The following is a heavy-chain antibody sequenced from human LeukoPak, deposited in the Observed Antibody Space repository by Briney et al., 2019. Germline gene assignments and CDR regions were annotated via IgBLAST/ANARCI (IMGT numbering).Heavy chain of an antibody. Sequence: ASVKVSCKASGYTFTSYYIHWVRQAPGHGLEWMGISNPSGDSTNYAQEFQGRVTMTRDTSTSTVYMDLSGLRSEDTAVYYCARWTTTFLDYWGQGTLVTVSS. V-gene: IGHV1-46*01. J-gene: IGHJ4*02. CDR2: SNPSGDST. CDR3: ARWTTTFLDY. D-gene: IGHD1-1*01. CDR1: GYTFTSYY.